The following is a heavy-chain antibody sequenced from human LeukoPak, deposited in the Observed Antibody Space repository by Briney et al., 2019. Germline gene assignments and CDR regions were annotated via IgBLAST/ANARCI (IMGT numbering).Heavy chain of an antibody. CDR1: GYTFTSYA. D-gene: IGHD3-22*01. CDR3: ARNYDSSGYYYYLYYFDY. CDR2: INPNSGGT. V-gene: IGHV1-2*02. Sequence: GASVKVSCKASGYTFTSYAISWVRQAPGQGLEWMGWINPNSGGTNYAQKFQGRVTMTRDTSISTAYMELSRLRSDDTAVYYCARNYDSSGYYYYLYYFDYWGQGTLVTVSS. J-gene: IGHJ4*02.